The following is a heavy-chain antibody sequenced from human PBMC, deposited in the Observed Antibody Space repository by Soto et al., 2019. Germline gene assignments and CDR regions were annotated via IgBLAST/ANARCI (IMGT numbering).Heavy chain of an antibody. Sequence: EVQLLESGGGLVQPGGSLRLSCAASGFTFNNYAMSWVRQAPGKGLEWVSAVSGSGGSTYYADSVKGRFTISRDNSKNTLYQQINSLRAEDTAVFYCAKDGGGWLQSGGYYFDYWGQGTLVTVSS. J-gene: IGHJ4*02. CDR3: AKDGGGWLQSGGYYFDY. V-gene: IGHV3-23*01. D-gene: IGHD3-16*01. CDR1: GFTFNNYA. CDR2: VSGSGGST.